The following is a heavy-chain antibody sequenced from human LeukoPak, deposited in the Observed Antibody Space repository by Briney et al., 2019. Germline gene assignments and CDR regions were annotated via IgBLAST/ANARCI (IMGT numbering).Heavy chain of an antibody. CDR1: GGSISSYY. Sequence: SETLSLTCTVSGGSISSYYWSWIRQPPGKGLEWIGYIYYSGSTNYNPSLKSRVTISVDTSKNQFSLKLSSVTAADTAVYYCARGVGYYDSSGYWLNWFDPWDQGTLVTVSS. V-gene: IGHV4-59*01. J-gene: IGHJ5*02. CDR3: ARGVGYYDSSGYWLNWFDP. D-gene: IGHD3-22*01. CDR2: IYYSGST.